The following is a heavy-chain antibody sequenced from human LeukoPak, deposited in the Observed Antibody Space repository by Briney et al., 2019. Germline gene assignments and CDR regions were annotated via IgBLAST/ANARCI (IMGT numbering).Heavy chain of an antibody. CDR3: ARQRGILTGPRGAFDI. CDR2: IYHSGST. CDR1: GYSISGGYY. J-gene: IGHJ3*02. Sequence: PSETLSLTCAVSGYSISGGYYWGWIRQPPGKGLGWIGSIYHSGSTYYNPSLKSRVTISVDTSKNQFSLKLSSVTAADTAVYYCARQRGILTGPRGAFDIWGQGTMVTVSS. D-gene: IGHD3-9*01. V-gene: IGHV4-38-2*01.